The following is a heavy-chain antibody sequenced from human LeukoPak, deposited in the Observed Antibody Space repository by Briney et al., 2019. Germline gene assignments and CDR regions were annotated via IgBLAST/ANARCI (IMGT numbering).Heavy chain of an antibody. V-gene: IGHV1-18*01. CDR2: ISAYNGNT. CDR1: GYTFTSYG. J-gene: IGHJ5*02. CDR3: ARDHNSIVVVVAATEPKWFDP. Sequence: ASVKVSCKASGYTFTSYGISWVRQAPGQGLEWMGWISAYNGNTNYAQKLQGRVTMTTDTSTSTAYMELRSLRSDDTAVYYCARDHNSIVVVVAATEPKWFDPWGRGTLVTVSS. D-gene: IGHD2-15*01.